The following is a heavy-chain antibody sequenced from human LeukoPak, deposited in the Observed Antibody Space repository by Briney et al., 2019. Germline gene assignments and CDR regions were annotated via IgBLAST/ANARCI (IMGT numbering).Heavy chain of an antibody. CDR3: AKAGSSQGYFDS. Sequence: GGSLRLSCAASGFTFSIYAMSWVRQAPGKGLEWVSGTSGGGGSTYYADSVKGRFTSTRDNSKNTLYLQMNSLRAEDTAVYYCAKAGSSQGYFDSWGQGTLVTVSS. J-gene: IGHJ4*02. CDR2: TSGGGGST. V-gene: IGHV3-23*01. D-gene: IGHD2-15*01. CDR1: GFTFSIYA.